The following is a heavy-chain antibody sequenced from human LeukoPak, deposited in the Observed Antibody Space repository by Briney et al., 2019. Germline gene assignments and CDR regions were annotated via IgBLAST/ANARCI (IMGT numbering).Heavy chain of an antibody. D-gene: IGHD2-15*01. CDR3: ARNISAVVRGARGNWFDP. Sequence: SEPLSLTCTVSGDSISNNHYYWGWIRQPPGKGLEWIGSIHYSGTSYFYSGSTTYNPSLKSRVTISVDTSKNQFSLKLRSVTAADTAMYYCARNISAVVRGARGNWFDPWGQGTLVTVSS. CDR2: IHYSGTSYFYSGST. V-gene: IGHV4-39*07. J-gene: IGHJ5*02. CDR1: GDSISNNHYY.